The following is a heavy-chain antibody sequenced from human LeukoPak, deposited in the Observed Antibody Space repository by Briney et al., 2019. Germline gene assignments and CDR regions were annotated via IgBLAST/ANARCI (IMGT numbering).Heavy chain of an antibody. CDR1: GGSISSISYY. Sequence: SETLSLTCTVSGGSISSISYYWGWIRQPPGKGLEWIGNIYYSGSTYYNPSLKSRVTISVDTSKNQFSLKLSSVTAADTAVYYCARGGYYGSGNDFRFDPWGQGTLVTVSS. CDR3: ARGGYYGSGNDFRFDP. CDR2: IYYSGST. J-gene: IGHJ5*02. D-gene: IGHD3-10*01. V-gene: IGHV4-39*07.